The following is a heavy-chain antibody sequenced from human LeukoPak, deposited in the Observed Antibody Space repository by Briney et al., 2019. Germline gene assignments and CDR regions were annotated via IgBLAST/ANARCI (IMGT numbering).Heavy chain of an antibody. V-gene: IGHV4-38-2*02. Sequence: SETLSLTCTVSGYPISSGYYWGWIRQPPGKGLEWIGSIYHSGSTYYNPSLKSRVTISVDTSKNQFSLKLSSVTAADTAVYYCARVGATKYYFDYWGQGTLVTVSS. D-gene: IGHD1-26*01. CDR2: IYHSGST. CDR3: ARVGATKYYFDY. CDR1: GYPISSGYY. J-gene: IGHJ4*02.